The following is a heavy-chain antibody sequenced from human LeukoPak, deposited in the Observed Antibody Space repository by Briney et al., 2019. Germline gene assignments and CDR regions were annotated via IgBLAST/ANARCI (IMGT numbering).Heavy chain of an antibody. D-gene: IGHD6-6*01. CDR3: ARSYSSSYISDY. CDR1: GFTFSSYA. V-gene: IGHV3-30*04. J-gene: IGHJ4*02. CDR2: ISYDGSNK. Sequence: PGGSLRLSCAASGFTFSSYAMHWVRQAPGKGLEWVAVISYDGSNKYYADSVKGRFTISRDNSKNTLYLQMNSLRAEDTAVYYCARSYSSSYISDYWGQGTLVTVSS.